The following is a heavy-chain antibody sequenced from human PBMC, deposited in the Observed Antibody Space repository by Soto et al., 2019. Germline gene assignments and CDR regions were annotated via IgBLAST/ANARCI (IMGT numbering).Heavy chain of an antibody. J-gene: IGHJ4*02. Sequence: EVQLLESGGDLVQPGGSLRLSCAASGLTFSSYPMTWVRQAPGNGLEWVSTTGSSGSDTYYADSVKGRFTISRDNSKNTLSLQMNRLRVEDTAVYFCAKYSDISGWKPLDYLGQGTLVTVSS. CDR1: GLTFSSYP. CDR3: AKYSDISGWKPLDY. V-gene: IGHV3-23*01. D-gene: IGHD6-19*01. CDR2: TGSSGSDT.